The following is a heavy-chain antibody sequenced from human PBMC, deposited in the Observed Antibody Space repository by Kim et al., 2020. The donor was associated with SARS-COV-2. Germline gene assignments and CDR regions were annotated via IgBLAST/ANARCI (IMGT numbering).Heavy chain of an antibody. J-gene: IGHJ2*01. Sequence: EKNYVDSAEGRFTISRDNAKISVSLQMNRLRVEDTAVYYCAAGAGWLIDFWGRGTLVTVSS. D-gene: IGHD5-12*01. CDR3: AAGAGWLIDF. V-gene: IGHV3-7*01. CDR2: EK.